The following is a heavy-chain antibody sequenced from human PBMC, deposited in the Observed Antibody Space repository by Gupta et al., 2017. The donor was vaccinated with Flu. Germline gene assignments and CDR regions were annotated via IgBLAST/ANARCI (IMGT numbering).Heavy chain of an antibody. CDR3: AMSLKTYYYFAMDV. Sequence: QLQLQESGPGLVKPSETLSLTCTVSGGPISSHTYSWAWIRQPPGKGLEWIGNFYYSGITYYNPSLKSRVTISGDTSKSQFSLRVSSVTAADTAVYYCAMSLKTYYYFAMDVWGQGATVTVSS. CDR2: FYYSGIT. CDR1: GGPISSHTYS. V-gene: IGHV4-39*01. J-gene: IGHJ6*02.